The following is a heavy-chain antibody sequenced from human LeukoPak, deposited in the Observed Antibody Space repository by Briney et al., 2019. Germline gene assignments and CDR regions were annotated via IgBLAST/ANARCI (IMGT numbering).Heavy chain of an antibody. Sequence: GGSLRLSCAASGFTFSSYSMNWVRQAPGKGLEWVSVIYSGGSTYYADSVKGRFTISRDNSKNTLYLQMNSLRAEDTAVYYCARAGGSGYYYFDYWGQGTLVTVSS. D-gene: IGHD3-22*01. J-gene: IGHJ4*02. V-gene: IGHV3-66*02. CDR2: IYSGGST. CDR3: ARAGGSGYYYFDY. CDR1: GFTFSSYS.